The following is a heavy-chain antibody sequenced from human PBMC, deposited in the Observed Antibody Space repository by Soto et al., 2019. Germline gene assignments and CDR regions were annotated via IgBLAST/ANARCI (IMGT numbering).Heavy chain of an antibody. V-gene: IGHV3-30-3*01. CDR3: AKGGGRQMSDAFDV. CDR2: ILYDGTNK. Sequence: QVQLVESGGGVVQPGRSLRLSCAASGFTFSSYAMHWVRQAPGKGLEWVAAILYDGTNKYYADSVKGRFTISRDSSKNTGYVQMDRLSAEDTAVYRCAKGGGRQMSDAFDVWCQGTRVTVSS. D-gene: IGHD2-15*01. CDR1: GFTFSSYA. J-gene: IGHJ3*01.